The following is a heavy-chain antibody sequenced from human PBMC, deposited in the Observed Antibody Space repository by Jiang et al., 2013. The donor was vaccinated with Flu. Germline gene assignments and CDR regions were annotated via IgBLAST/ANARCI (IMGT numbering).Heavy chain of an antibody. D-gene: IGHD5-18*01. CDR2: ISSSGSTI. V-gene: IGHV3-48*03. Sequence: LEWVSYISSSGSTIYYADSVKGRFTISRDNAKNSLYLQMNSLRAEDTAVYYCARLVDTAMVRDAFDIWGQGTMVTVSS. CDR3: ARLVDTAMVRDAFDI. J-gene: IGHJ3*02.